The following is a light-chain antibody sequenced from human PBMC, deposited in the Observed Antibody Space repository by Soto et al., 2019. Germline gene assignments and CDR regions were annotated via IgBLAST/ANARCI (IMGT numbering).Light chain of an antibody. CDR1: QSVSGW. CDR2: DAS. CDR3: KKYETFSGT. V-gene: IGKV1-5*01. Sequence: DIQITQSPSTLSASVGDTVTVTCRASQSVSGWLAWYQQKTGEAHKLLIYDASALPRGVPSRFSGSGYGTKFTLNIARMKNDELATYDCKKYETFSGTVGPGNKVDIK. J-gene: IGKJ1*01.